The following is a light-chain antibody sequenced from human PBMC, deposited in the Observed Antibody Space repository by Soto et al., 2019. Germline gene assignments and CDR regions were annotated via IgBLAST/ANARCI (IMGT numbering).Light chain of an antibody. J-gene: IGKJ1*01. Sequence: ENVLTQAPGTLSLSPGERDTLPCTASQSVSSNFLAWYQQKPGQAPRLLISRASSRATGIPDRCSGSGSGTDFTLTISRLEPEDVAVYYCQQYGNSPRTFGQGTKVDIK. CDR2: RAS. V-gene: IGKV3-20*01. CDR3: QQYGNSPRT. CDR1: QSVSSNF.